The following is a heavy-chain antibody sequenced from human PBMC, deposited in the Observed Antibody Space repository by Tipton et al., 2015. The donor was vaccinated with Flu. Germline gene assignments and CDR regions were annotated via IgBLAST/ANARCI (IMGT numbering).Heavy chain of an antibody. V-gene: IGHV4-39*07. CDR3: ARGTPLWFGDPDY. CDR1: GGSVTRSSYY. D-gene: IGHD3-10*01. Sequence: TLSLTCAVSGGSVTRSSYYWGWIRQPPGKGLEWIGSIYYSGSTYYNPSLKSRVSISVDTSKNQFSLKLTSMTAADTAVYYCARGTPLWFGDPDYWGQGTLVTVSS. J-gene: IGHJ4*02. CDR2: IYYSGST.